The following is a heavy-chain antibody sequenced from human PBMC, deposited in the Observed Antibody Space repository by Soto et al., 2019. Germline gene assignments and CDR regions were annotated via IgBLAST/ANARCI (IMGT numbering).Heavy chain of an antibody. CDR2: IYYSGST. Sequence: QLQLQESGPGLVKPSETLSLTCTVSGGSISSSSYYWGWIRQPPGKGLEWIGSIYYSGSTYYNPSLKSRVTISVDTSMNQFSLKLSSVTAADTAMYYCASPGLLCFGNHYYYGMDVWGQGTTVTVSS. D-gene: IGHD3-10*01. J-gene: IGHJ6*02. V-gene: IGHV4-39*01. CDR3: ASPGLLCFGNHYYYGMDV. CDR1: GGSISSSSYY.